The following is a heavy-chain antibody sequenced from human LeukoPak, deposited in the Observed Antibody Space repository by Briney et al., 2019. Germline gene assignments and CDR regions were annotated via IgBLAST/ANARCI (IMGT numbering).Heavy chain of an antibody. J-gene: IGHJ3*02. CDR2: IYSGGST. CDR1: GFTVSSNY. V-gene: IGHV3-53*01. CDR3: SKNVLLWFGESNAFDI. Sequence: PGGSLRLSCAASGFTVSSNYMSWVRQAPGKGLEWVSVIYSGGSTYYADSVKGRFTISRDNSKNTLYLQMNSLRAEDTAVYYCSKNVLLWFGESNAFDIWGQGTMVTVSS. D-gene: IGHD3-10*01.